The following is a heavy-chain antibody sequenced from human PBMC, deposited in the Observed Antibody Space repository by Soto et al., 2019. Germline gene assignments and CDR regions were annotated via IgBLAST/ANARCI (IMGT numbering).Heavy chain of an antibody. D-gene: IGHD3-10*01. CDR1: GYTFTNYY. CDR2: INPSGGST. Sequence: ASVKVSCKASGYTFTNYYMHWVRQAPGQGLEWMGIINPSGGSTSYAQNFQGRVTMTRDTSTTTVYMELTSLRSEDTAVYYCARERNDGSGSYHRTIDYWGQGALVTVSS. V-gene: IGHV1-46*03. J-gene: IGHJ4*02. CDR3: ARERNDGSGSYHRTIDY.